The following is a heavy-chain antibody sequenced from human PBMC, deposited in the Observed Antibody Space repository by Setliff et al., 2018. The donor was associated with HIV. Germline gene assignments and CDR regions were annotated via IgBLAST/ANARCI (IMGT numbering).Heavy chain of an antibody. D-gene: IGHD2-2*01. J-gene: IGHJ3*02. CDR2: ISVYNGNT. CDR3: ATQRDIVMVPGQGGFDI. Sequence: ASVKVSCKASTYTFSSYVINWVRQAPGQGLGWMGRISVYNGNTIYAQKLQGRVIMTTDTSTSTAYMELRSLRSDDTAMYYCATQRDIVMVPGQGGFDIWAQGTMVTV. V-gene: IGHV1-18*01. CDR1: TYTFSSYV.